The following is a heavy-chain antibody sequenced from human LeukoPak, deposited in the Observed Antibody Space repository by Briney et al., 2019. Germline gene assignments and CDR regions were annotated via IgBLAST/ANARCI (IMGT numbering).Heavy chain of an antibody. Sequence: GGSLRLSCAASGFTFSSYGMHWVRQAPGKGLECVAVISYDGSNKYYADSVKGRFTISRDNSKNTLYLQMNSLRAEDTAVYYCAKDPYYYGSGSYGPDYWGQGTLVTVSS. CDR1: GFTFSSYG. CDR2: ISYDGSNK. D-gene: IGHD3-10*01. J-gene: IGHJ4*02. V-gene: IGHV3-30*18. CDR3: AKDPYYYGSGSYGPDY.